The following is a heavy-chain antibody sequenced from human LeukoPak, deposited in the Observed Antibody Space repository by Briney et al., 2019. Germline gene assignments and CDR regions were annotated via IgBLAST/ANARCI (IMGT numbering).Heavy chain of an antibody. CDR2: ISSSSSTM. J-gene: IGHJ6*03. D-gene: IGHD6-13*01. Sequence: SGGSLRLSCAASGFTFSSYSMNWVRQAPGKGLERVSYISSSSSTMYYADSVKGRFTISRDNAKNSLYLQMNSLRAEDTAVYYCARDRIEQQRTLGRSTTYYNYYYMDVWGKGTTVTVSS. V-gene: IGHV3-48*01. CDR1: GFTFSSYS. CDR3: ARDRIEQQRTLGRSTTYYNYYYMDV.